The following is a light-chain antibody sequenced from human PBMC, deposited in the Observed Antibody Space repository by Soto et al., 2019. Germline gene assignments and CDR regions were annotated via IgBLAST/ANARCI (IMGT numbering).Light chain of an antibody. CDR3: QQANSFPFT. CDR2: AAS. V-gene: IGKV1-12*01. Sequence: DIQMTQSPSSVSASVGDRVTITCRASQGISSWVAWYQQKPGKAPRLLIYAASSFQSGVPSRFSGSGSGTDFTLTISSLQPEDSATYYCQQANSFPFTFGQGTKLEIK. J-gene: IGKJ2*01. CDR1: QGISSW.